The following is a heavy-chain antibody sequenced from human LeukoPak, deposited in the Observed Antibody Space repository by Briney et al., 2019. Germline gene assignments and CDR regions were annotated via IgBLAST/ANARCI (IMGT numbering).Heavy chain of an antibody. J-gene: IGHJ4*02. D-gene: IGHD6-13*01. CDR1: GGSISSYY. CDR3: ARGYSSSWYYFDY. V-gene: IGHV4-59*01. CDR2: IYYSGST. Sequence: SETLSLTCTVSGGSISSYYWSWIRQPPGKGLEWIGYIYYSGSTNYNPSLKSRVTISVDTSKNQFSLKLSSVTAADTAVYYCARGYSSSWYYFDYWGQGTLVTVSS.